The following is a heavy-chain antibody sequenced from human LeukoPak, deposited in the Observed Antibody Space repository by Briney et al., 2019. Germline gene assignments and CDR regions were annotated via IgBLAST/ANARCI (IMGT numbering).Heavy chain of an antibody. CDR1: GFTVSSDY. D-gene: IGHD3-10*01. Sequence: GSLRLSCAASGFTVSSDYMSWVRQAPGKGLEWVSVIYSSSITSYADSVKGRSTISRHNSKNTLYLQMNSLRADDTAVYYCARGRGAANDAFDIWGQGTMVTVSS. CDR2: IYSSSIT. J-gene: IGHJ3*02. CDR3: ARGRGAANDAFDI. V-gene: IGHV3-53*04.